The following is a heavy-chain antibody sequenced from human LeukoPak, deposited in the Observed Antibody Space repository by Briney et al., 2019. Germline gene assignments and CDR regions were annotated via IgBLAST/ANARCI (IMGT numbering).Heavy chain of an antibody. J-gene: IGHJ4*02. CDR3: ARGYSYGQRFDY. V-gene: IGHV4-34*01. Sequence: SETLSLTCAVYGGSFSGYCWSWLRQPPGKGLEWIGEINHSGSTNYNPSLKSRVTISVDTSKNQFSLKLSSVTAADTAVYYCARGYSYGQRFDYWGQGTLVTVSS. CDR1: GGSFSGYC. CDR2: INHSGST. D-gene: IGHD5-18*01.